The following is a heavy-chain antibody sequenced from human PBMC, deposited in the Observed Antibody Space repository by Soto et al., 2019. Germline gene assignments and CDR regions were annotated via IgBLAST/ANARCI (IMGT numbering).Heavy chain of an antibody. V-gene: IGHV3-48*02. CDR2: IMPGSSHI. Sequence: GGSLILSCAASGFTFSIYSMNWVRQAPGKGLEWVSYIMPGSSHIFYADSVKGRFTISRDNAKNSLYLQMKGLRDEDTAVYYCARGSSWLDYWGQGTLVSVCS. CDR3: ARGSSWLDY. J-gene: IGHJ4*02. CDR1: GFTFSIYS. D-gene: IGHD6-13*01.